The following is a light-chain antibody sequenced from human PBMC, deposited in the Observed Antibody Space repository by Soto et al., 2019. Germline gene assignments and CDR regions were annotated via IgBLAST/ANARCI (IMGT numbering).Light chain of an antibody. CDR2: GNS. CDR3: QSYDSSLSRRWV. Sequence: QSVLTQPPSVSGAPGQRVTISCTGSSSNIGAHYDVHWYQQLPGTAPKLLIYGNSNRPSGVPDRFSVSKSGASASLAITGLQAEDEADYYCQSYDSSLSRRWVFGGGTKVTVL. V-gene: IGLV1-40*01. CDR1: SSNIGAHYD. J-gene: IGLJ3*02.